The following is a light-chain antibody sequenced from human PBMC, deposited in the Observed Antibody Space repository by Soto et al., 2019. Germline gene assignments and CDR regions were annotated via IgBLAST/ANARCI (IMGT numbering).Light chain of an antibody. CDR1: QSVSGN. CDR3: QQYNNWTRT. J-gene: IGKJ1*01. V-gene: IGKV3-15*01. CDR2: GAS. Sequence: EIVMTQSPATLSVSPGERATLSCRASQSVSGNLAWYHQKPGQAPRLLIYGASTRATGIPARFSGSGSGTEFTLTISSLQSEDFAVYYCQQYNNWTRTFGQGTKVEIK.